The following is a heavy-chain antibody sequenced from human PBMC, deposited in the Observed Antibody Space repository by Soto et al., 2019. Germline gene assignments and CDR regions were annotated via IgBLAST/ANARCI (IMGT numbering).Heavy chain of an antibody. CDR2: IIPIFGTA. J-gene: IGHJ3*02. V-gene: IGHV1-69*01. D-gene: IGHD3-10*01. CDR1: GGTFSSYA. Sequence: QVQLVQSGAEVKKPGSSVKVSCKASGGTFSSYAISWVRQAPGQGLEWLGGIIPIFGTANYAQKFQGRVTITADESTSTAYLELSSLRSEDTAVYYCARDGSMVLGVIISGAFDIWGQGTMVTVSS. CDR3: ARDGSMVLGVIISGAFDI.